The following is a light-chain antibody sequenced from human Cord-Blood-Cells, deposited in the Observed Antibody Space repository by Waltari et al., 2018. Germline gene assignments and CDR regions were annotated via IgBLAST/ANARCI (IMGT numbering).Light chain of an antibody. CDR2: EGS. CDR1: SSDVGSYNF. J-gene: IGLJ3*02. Sequence: SALTQPASVPGSPGPSLTISCTGTSSDVGSYNFVSWYQQHPGKAPKLMIYEGSKRPSGVSNRSSGSKSGTTASLTISGLQAEDEADYYCCSYAGSSTLVFGGGTKLTVL. CDR3: CSYAGSSTLV. V-gene: IGLV2-23*01.